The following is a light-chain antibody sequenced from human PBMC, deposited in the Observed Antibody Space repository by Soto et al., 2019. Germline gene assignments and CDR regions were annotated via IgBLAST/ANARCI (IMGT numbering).Light chain of an antibody. CDR2: DAT. J-gene: IGKJ1*01. CDR1: QNINSY. CDR3: QQSETTLTWT. Sequence: DIQMTQSPSSLSASVGDRVTIICRASQNINSYLAWFQQKPGKAPKSLIYDATSLQSGVPSRFSGSGSGTDFTLSISSLQPEDFATYYCQQSETTLTWTFGQGTRVEIK. V-gene: IGKV1-16*01.